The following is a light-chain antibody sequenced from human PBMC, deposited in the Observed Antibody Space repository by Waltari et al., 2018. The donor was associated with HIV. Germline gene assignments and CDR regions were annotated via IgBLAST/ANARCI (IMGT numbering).Light chain of an antibody. Sequence: QSVLTQPPSVSGAPGQRATISCTGSSSNTGAGYDVHWYQQLPGTAPKLLIYGNNNRPSGVPDRFSGSKSGTSVSLAITGLQAEDEADYFCQSYDSRLRAVVFGGGTKLTVL. V-gene: IGLV1-40*01. J-gene: IGLJ2*01. CDR3: QSYDSRLRAVV. CDR2: GNN. CDR1: SSNTGAGYD.